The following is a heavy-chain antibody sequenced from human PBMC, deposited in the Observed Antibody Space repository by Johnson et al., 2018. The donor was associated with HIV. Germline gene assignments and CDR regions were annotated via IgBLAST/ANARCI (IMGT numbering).Heavy chain of an antibody. V-gene: IGHV3-30*18. CDR1: GFTFSSYG. CDR3: AKDLDYYDSSTYAFDI. D-gene: IGHD3-22*01. J-gene: IGHJ3*02. CDR2: ISYDGSNQ. Sequence: QVQLVESGGGVVQPGRSLRLSCAASGFTFSSYGMHWVRQAPGKGLEWVAVISYDGSNQYYADSVKGRFTISRDNSKNTLYLQMNSLRAEDTAVYYCAKDLDYYDSSTYAFDIWGQGTMVIVSS.